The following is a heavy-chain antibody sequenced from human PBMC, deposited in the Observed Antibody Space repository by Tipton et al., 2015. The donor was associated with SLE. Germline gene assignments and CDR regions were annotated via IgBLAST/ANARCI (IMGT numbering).Heavy chain of an antibody. CDR1: DDSISSYY. J-gene: IGHJ6*02. D-gene: IGHD2-2*01. CDR3: ARISYCSSTSCYYGMDV. V-gene: IGHV4-59*01. Sequence: TLSLTCTASDDSISSYYWSWIRQPPGKGLEWIGYIYYSGSTNYNPSLKSRVTISVDTSKNQFSLNLSSVTAADTAVYYCARISYCSSTSCYYGMDVWGQGTTVTVSS. CDR2: IYYSGST.